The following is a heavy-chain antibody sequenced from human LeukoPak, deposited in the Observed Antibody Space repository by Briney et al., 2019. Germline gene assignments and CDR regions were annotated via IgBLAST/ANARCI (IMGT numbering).Heavy chain of an antibody. CDR1: GFTLRSYW. CDR3: AKDSSGWYFVLDY. CDR2: ISGSGGST. J-gene: IGHJ4*02. V-gene: IGHV3-23*01. D-gene: IGHD6-19*01. Sequence: GGSLRLSCAASGFTLRSYWMTWVRQAPGKGLEWVSAISGSGGSTYYADSVKGRFTISRDNSKNTLYLQMNSLRAEDTAVYYCAKDSSGWYFVLDYWGQGTLVTVSS.